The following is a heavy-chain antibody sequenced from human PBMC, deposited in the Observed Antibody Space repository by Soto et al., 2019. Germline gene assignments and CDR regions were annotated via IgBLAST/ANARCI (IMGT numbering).Heavy chain of an antibody. CDR1: GYTFTSYD. V-gene: IGHV1-8*01. D-gene: IGHD6-19*01. CDR2: MNPNSGNT. CDR3: ARVQAIAVAGNFDY. Sequence: QVQLVQSGAEVKKPGASVKVSCKASGYTFTSYDINWVRQATGQGLEWMGWMNPNSGNTGYAQKFQGRVTMTRNTSISTAYMERSSLRSADTAVYYCARVQAIAVAGNFDYWGQGTLVTVSS. J-gene: IGHJ4*02.